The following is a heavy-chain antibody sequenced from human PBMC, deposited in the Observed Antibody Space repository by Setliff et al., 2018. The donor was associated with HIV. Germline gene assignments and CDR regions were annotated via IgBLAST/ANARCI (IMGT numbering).Heavy chain of an antibody. J-gene: IGHJ6*02. V-gene: IGHV1-69*05. Sequence: SVKVSCKASGGTFSNYGMSWVRQAPGQGLEWMGGIIPISGTANYAQKFQGRVTITTDESTSTAYMELSGLRSEDTAVYYCARGADTARLPREYYYYYGMDVWGQGTTVTVSS. CDR2: IIPISGTA. CDR3: ARGADTARLPREYYYYYGMDV. CDR1: GGTFSNYG. D-gene: IGHD5-18*01.